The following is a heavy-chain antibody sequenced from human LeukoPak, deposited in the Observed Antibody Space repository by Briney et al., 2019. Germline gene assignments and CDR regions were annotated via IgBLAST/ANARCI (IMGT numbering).Heavy chain of an antibody. CDR1: GGSISSGDYY. CDR3: AREILQPRVEHWFDP. V-gene: IGHV4-30-4*01. J-gene: IGHJ5*02. Sequence: TTSETLSLTCTVSGGSISSGDYYWSWIRQPPGKGLEWIGYIYYSGSTYYNPSLKSRVTISVDTSKNQFSLKLSSVTAADTAVYYCAREILQPRVEHWFDPWGQGTLVTVSS. D-gene: IGHD4-11*01. CDR2: IYYSGST.